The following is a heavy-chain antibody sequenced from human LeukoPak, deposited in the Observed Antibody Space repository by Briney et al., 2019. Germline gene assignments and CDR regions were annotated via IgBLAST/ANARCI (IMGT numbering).Heavy chain of an antibody. V-gene: IGHV3-23*01. CDR1: GFTFSSYA. J-gene: IGHJ6*02. Sequence: GGSLRPPCAASGFTFSSYAMSWVRQAPGKGLEWVSAISGSGGSTYYADSVKGRFTISRDNSKNTLYLQMNSLRAEDTAVYYCAHLVVVPAATHYGMDVWGQGTTVTVSS. CDR2: ISGSGGST. CDR3: AHLVVVPAATHYGMDV. D-gene: IGHD2-2*01.